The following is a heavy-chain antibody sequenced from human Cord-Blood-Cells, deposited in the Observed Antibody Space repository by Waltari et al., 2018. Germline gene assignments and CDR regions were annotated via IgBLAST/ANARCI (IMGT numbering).Heavy chain of an antibody. J-gene: IGHJ4*02. D-gene: IGHD6-19*01. CDR3: ARDNALPSPPYSSGWYFDY. CDR2: IYHSGST. CDR1: GYSISSGYY. Sequence: QVQLQESGPGLVKPSETLSLTCAVSGYSISSGYYWGWIRPPPGKGLEWIGSIYHSGSTYYNPSLKSRVTISVDTSKNQFSLKLSSVTAADTAVYYCARDNALPSPPYSSGWYFDYWGQGTLVTVSS. V-gene: IGHV4-38-2*02.